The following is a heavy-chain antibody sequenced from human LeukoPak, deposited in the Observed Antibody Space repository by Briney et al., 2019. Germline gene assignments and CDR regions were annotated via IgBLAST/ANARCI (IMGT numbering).Heavy chain of an antibody. J-gene: IGHJ4*02. CDR3: ATDLLRYFDWLLYRDY. Sequence: ASVKVSCKVSGYTLTELSMHWVRQAPGKGLEGMGGFDPEDGETIYAQKFQGRVTMTEDTSTDTAYMELSSLRSEDTAVYYCATDLLRYFDWLLYRDYWGQGTLVTVSS. CDR1: GYTLTELS. V-gene: IGHV1-24*01. CDR2: FDPEDGET. D-gene: IGHD3-9*01.